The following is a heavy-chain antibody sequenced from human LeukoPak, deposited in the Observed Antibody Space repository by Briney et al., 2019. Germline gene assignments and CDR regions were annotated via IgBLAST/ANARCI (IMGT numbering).Heavy chain of an antibody. D-gene: IGHD2-21*02. J-gene: IGHJ4*02. CDR1: SGSISSGDYY. V-gene: IGHV4-30-4*08. CDR3: ARLGTAPFDY. Sequence: SQTLSLTCTVSSGSISSGDYYWSWIRQPPGKGPEWIGYISYTGTTYYNPSLKSRVTISEDTSKNLFSLELNSVTAADTVVYYCARLGTAPFDYWGQGTLVTVSS. CDR2: ISYTGTT.